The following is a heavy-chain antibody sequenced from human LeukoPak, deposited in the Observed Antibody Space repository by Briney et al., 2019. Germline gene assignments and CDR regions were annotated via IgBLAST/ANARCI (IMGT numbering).Heavy chain of an antibody. CDR3: ARGVRIAVAGYIDY. CDR1: GFTFNDYG. J-gene: IGHJ4*02. D-gene: IGHD6-19*01. Sequence: PGGSLRLSCAASGFTFNDYGMHWVRQAPGKGLEWVAFIRYDGSNKYYADSVKGRFTISRDNSKNTLYLQMNSLRAEDTAVYYCARGVRIAVAGYIDYWGQGTLVTVSS. CDR2: IRYDGSNK. V-gene: IGHV3-30*02.